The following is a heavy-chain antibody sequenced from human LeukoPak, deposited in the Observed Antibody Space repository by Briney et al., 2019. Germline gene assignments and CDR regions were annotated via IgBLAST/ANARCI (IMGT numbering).Heavy chain of an antibody. J-gene: IGHJ4*02. CDR2: VYHSGST. D-gene: IGHD3-22*01. CDR1: DYSISSCNY. V-gene: IGHV4-38-2*01. Sequence: SETLSLTCAVSDYSISSCNYWGWIRQPPGKGLEWIGNVYHSGSTHYSPSLKSRVTISVDTSKNQFSLKLRSVTAADTAVYYCARNDSSGYFDYWGQGTLVTVSS. CDR3: ARNDSSGYFDY.